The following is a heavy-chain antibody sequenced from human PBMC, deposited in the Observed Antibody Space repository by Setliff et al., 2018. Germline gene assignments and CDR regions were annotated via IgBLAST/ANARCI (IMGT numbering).Heavy chain of an antibody. J-gene: IGHJ2*01. CDR1: GYTFTSYD. CDR2: MNPNSANT. Sequence: ASVKVSCKASGYTFTSYDINWVRQATGQGLEWMGWMNPNSANTGCAQKFQGRVTMTRDTSISTAYLELSSLRPEDTAVYYCARTSTGRYFDLWGRGTLVTVSS. D-gene: IGHD2-2*01. CDR3: ARTSTGRYFDL. V-gene: IGHV1-8*02.